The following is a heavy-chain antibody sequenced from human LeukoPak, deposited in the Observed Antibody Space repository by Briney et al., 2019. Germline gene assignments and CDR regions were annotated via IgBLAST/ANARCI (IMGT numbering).Heavy chain of an antibody. D-gene: IGHD1-7*01. J-gene: IGHJ4*02. Sequence: GASLRLSCAASGFTFSSYGMHWVRQAPGKGLGWVAVISYDGSNKYYADSVKGRFTIPRDNSKNPLYLQMNSLRAEDTAVYYCAKDRSVRYGTGTYGYWGQGTLVTVSS. CDR2: ISYDGSNK. V-gene: IGHV3-30*18. CDR3: AKDRSVRYGTGTYGY. CDR1: GFTFSSYG.